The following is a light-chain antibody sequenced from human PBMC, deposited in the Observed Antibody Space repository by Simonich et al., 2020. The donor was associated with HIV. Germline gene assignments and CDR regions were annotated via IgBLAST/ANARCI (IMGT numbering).Light chain of an antibody. CDR3: SSYVGSNNWV. V-gene: IGLV2-8*01. Sequence: QSALTQPPSASGSPGQSVTISCTGTSSDVGGYNYVSWYQQPPGKAPKLMIYEVSKRPSGVPDHFSGSKSGNTASLTVSGLQAEDEADYYCSSYVGSNNWVFGGGTKLTVL. J-gene: IGLJ3*02. CDR1: SSDVGGYNY. CDR2: EVS.